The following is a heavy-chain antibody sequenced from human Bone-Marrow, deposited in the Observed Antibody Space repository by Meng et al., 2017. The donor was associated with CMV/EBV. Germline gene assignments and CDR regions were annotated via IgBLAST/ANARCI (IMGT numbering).Heavy chain of an antibody. V-gene: IGHV4-34*01. CDR2: ISHSGNT. CDR3: ARLTISGFDP. CDR1: GGSISSYY. Sequence: SETLSLTCTVSGGSISSYYWNWIRQPPGKGLEWIGEISHSGNTNFNPSLKSRVTISVDTSKNQFSLKLNSVTAADTAVYYCARLTISGFDPWGQGTLVTVSS. J-gene: IGHJ5*02. D-gene: IGHD4/OR15-4a*01.